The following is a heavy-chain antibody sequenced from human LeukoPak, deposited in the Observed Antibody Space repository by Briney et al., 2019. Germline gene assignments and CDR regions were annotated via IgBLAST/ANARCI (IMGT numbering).Heavy chain of an antibody. CDR3: ARAGRLPPYYYYYGMDV. CDR2: IIPILGIA. V-gene: IGHV1-69*04. CDR1: GGTFSSYA. J-gene: IGHJ6*02. D-gene: IGHD2-15*01. Sequence: SVKVSCKASGGTFSSYAISWVRQAPGQGLEWMGRIIPILGIANYAQKFQGRVTITADESTSTAYMELSSLRSEDTAVYHCARAGRLPPYYYYYGMDVWGQGTTVTVSS.